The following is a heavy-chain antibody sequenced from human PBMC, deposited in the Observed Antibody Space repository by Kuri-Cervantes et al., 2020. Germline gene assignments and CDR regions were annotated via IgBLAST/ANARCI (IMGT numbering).Heavy chain of an antibody. CDR1: GYSISSGYY. Sequence: GSLRLSCVVSGYSISSGYYWGWIRQSPGKGLEWIGYIYTSGSTNYNPSLKSRVTISVDTSKNQFSLKLSSVTAADTAVYYCARVRTRYNWNYTGGGWFDPWGQGTLVTVSS. J-gene: IGHJ5*02. V-gene: IGHV4-38-2*01. CDR2: IYTSGST. D-gene: IGHD1-7*01. CDR3: ARVRTRYNWNYTGGGWFDP.